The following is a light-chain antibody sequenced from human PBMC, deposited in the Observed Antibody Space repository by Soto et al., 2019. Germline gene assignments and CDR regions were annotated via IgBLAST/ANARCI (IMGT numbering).Light chain of an antibody. Sequence: DIQMTQSPSSLSASVGDRVTITCQASQEISNYLNWYLQKPGKAPKPLIHDASNLETGVSSRFSGNRSETDFTFTISSLQPEDIAIYYCQQYDNLLALTFGGGTKVEIK. CDR3: QQYDNLLALT. CDR1: QEISNY. J-gene: IGKJ4*01. CDR2: DAS. V-gene: IGKV1-33*01.